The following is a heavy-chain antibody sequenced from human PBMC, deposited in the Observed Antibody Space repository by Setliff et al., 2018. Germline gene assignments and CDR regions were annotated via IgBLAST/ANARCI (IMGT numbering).Heavy chain of an antibody. CDR3: RFWSGYYKNDY. CDR1: GGSFSDYY. CDR2: INHSGST. V-gene: IGHV4-34*01. Sequence: SETLSLTCTVYGGSFSDYYWGRVRQPPGKGLEWIGEINHSGSTNYIPSLKSRLTISVDTSKNQFSLKLSSVTAADTAMYYCRFWSGYYKNDYWGQGTLVTVSS. D-gene: IGHD3-3*01. J-gene: IGHJ4*02.